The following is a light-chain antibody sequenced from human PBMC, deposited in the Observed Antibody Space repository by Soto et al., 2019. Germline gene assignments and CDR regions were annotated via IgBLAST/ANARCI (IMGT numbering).Light chain of an antibody. CDR3: QQYNSYSWT. Sequence: DIQMTHSPSTLSASVGDRVTITCRASQSISNRLAWYHQKPGKTPNLLIYDASNLGSGVPSRFSGSGSGTEFTLTISSLQPDDFATYYCQQYNSYSWTFGQGTKVDI. CDR2: DAS. V-gene: IGKV1-5*01. J-gene: IGKJ1*01. CDR1: QSISNR.